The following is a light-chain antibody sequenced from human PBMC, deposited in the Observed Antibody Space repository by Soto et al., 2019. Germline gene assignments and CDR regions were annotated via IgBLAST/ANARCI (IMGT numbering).Light chain of an antibody. CDR2: SSN. V-gene: IGLV1-44*01. J-gene: IGLJ2*01. CDR1: SSNIGSNS. Sequence: QSVLTQPPSASGTPGQRVTISCSGSSSNIGSNSVNWYQQLPGPAPKLLMYSSNQRPSGVPDRFSGSKSGTSASLAVSGLQSEDEADYYCQAWDDSLNGLVFGGGTKLTVL. CDR3: QAWDDSLNGLV.